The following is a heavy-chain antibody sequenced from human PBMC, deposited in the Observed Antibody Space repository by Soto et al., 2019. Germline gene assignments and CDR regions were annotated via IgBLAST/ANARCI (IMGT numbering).Heavy chain of an antibody. Sequence: EVQLVESGGGLVQPGGSLRLSCAASGFTFSNYNMKWVRQAPGKGLEWVSYISSSSSTIYYADSVKGRFTISRDNAKNSLYLQMNNLRAEDTAVYYCARAPGYYVSTIDYWGQGSLVTVSS. D-gene: IGHD3-3*01. V-gene: IGHV3-48*01. CDR3: ARAPGYYVSTIDY. CDR2: ISSSSSTI. J-gene: IGHJ4*02. CDR1: GFTFSNYN.